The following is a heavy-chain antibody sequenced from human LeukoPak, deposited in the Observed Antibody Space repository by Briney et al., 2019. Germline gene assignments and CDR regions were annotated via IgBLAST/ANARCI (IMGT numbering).Heavy chain of an antibody. Sequence: GGPLGLSCAASGYTFSSYGMHWVRQAPGKGLEWVAFIRYDGSNKYYADSVKGRSTISRDNSKNTLYLQMNSLRAEDTAVYYCAKAPCSSTSCYNGGYWGQGTLVTVSS. D-gene: IGHD2-2*02. V-gene: IGHV3-30*02. J-gene: IGHJ4*02. CDR1: GYTFSSYG. CDR3: AKAPCSSTSCYNGGY. CDR2: IRYDGSNK.